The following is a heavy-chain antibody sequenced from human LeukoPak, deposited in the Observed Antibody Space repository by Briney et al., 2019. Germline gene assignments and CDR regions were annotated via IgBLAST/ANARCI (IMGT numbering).Heavy chain of an antibody. CDR2: ISYDGSKE. Sequence: GGSLRLSCAASGFTFSRYAMHWVRQAPGKGLEWVAVISYDGSKESYADSVKGRFTVSRDNSKNTLYLQMNSPRAEDTAVYYCAREGGYCSSTTCYFDSWGQGTLVTVSS. J-gene: IGHJ4*02. V-gene: IGHV3-30-3*01. D-gene: IGHD2-2*01. CDR1: GFTFSRYA. CDR3: AREGGYCSSTTCYFDS.